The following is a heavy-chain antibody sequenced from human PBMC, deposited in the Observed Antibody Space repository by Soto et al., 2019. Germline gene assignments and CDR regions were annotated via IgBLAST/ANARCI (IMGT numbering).Heavy chain of an antibody. D-gene: IGHD5-12*01. V-gene: IGHV1-18*01. CDR3: GRKGYIGNFGLDV. CDR2: ISISKGKT. CDR1: GYTFLNYD. J-gene: IGHJ6*02. Sequence: QVQSVQSGAEVKRPGASVKVSCKASGYTFLNYDVAWVRRAPGQGLEWLGWISISKGKTYYEQRLQGRVTMTTDTATITAYMEVTSLRSDDTAVYFCGRKGYIGNFGLDVWGQGTTVTVSS.